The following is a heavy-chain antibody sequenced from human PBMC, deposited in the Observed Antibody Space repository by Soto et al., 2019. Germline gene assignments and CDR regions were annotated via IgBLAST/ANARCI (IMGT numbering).Heavy chain of an antibody. CDR1: GGXXXTYA. CDR2: IIPIFGTP. J-gene: IGHJ4*02. Sequence: QVXXVQSGAXXKKPGSSVKXXXXASGGXXXTYAISWLRQAPGQGLEWMGGIIPIFGTPNYAQKFQGRVTITADESTSTAYMELSRLRSEATAVYYCARDRDDYGSGNYYNRIDFWGQGTLVTVSS. V-gene: IGHV1-69*01. D-gene: IGHD3-10*01. CDR3: ARDRDDYGSGNYYNRIDF.